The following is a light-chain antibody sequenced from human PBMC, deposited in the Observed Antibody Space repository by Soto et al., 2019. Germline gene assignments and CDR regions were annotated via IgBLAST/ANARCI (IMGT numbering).Light chain of an antibody. V-gene: IGLV1-40*01. Sequence: QSVLTQPPSVSGAPGQRVTISCTGSSSNIGAGYDVHWYQQRPGTAPKLLIFSNINRPSGVPDRFSSSKSGTSASLAITGLQAEDEGDYYCQSYDSTLSARYVFGTGTKLTVL. CDR3: QSYDSTLSARYV. CDR1: SSNIGAGYD. J-gene: IGLJ1*01. CDR2: SNI.